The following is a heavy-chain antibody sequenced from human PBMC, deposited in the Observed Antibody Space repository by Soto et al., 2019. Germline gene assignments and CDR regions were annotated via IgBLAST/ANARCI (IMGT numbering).Heavy chain of an antibody. J-gene: IGHJ4*02. CDR1: GFTFSSYW. CDR3: ARQDSSWSEGIDY. CDR2: IKRDGSEK. Sequence: EVQLVESGGGLVQPGGSLRLSCAASGFTFSSYWMSWVRQAPGKGLEWVANIKRDGSEKYYVDSVKGRFTISRDNAKNSLYLQMNSLRAEDTAVYYCARQDSSWSEGIDYWGQGTLVTVSS. V-gene: IGHV3-7*04. D-gene: IGHD6-13*01.